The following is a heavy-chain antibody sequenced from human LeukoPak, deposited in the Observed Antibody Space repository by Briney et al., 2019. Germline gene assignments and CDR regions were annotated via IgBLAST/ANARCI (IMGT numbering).Heavy chain of an antibody. CDR1: GFTFSSYE. D-gene: IGHD3-10*01. CDR2: ISSSGRTK. CDR3: ARMVRGVSDAFDI. J-gene: IGHJ3*02. V-gene: IGHV3-48*03. Sequence: GGSLRLSCAASGFTFSSYEMSWVRQAPGKGLEWVSYISSSGRTKYYADSVKGRFTIFRDNAKNSLCLQMNSLRDEDRAVYYCARMVRGVSDAFDIWGQGTRVTVSS.